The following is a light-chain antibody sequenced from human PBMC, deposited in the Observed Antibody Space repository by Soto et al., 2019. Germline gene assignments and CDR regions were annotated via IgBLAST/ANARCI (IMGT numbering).Light chain of an antibody. Sequence: EIVMTQSPASLSVSPGDGATLSCRASQSVASNVAWYQQKPGQGPRLLIHGASTRASGIPDRFSGSWSGTDFTLTISRLEPEDFAVYYCQQYGSSPPVTFGPGTKVDIK. CDR1: QSVASN. CDR3: QQYGSSPPVT. V-gene: IGKV3-20*01. CDR2: GAS. J-gene: IGKJ3*01.